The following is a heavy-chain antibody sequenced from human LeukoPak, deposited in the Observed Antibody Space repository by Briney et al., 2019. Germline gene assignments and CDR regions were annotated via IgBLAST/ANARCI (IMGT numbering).Heavy chain of an antibody. CDR1: GFTFSSFW. CDR2: ISYDGSNK. Sequence: PGGSLRLSCAASGFTFSSFWMSWVRQAPGKGLEWVAVISYDGSNKYYADSVKGRFTISRDNSKNTLYLQMNSLRAEDTAVYYCAKGWVVGATPNWFDPWGQGTLVTVSS. V-gene: IGHV3-30*18. CDR3: AKGWVVGATPNWFDP. J-gene: IGHJ5*02. D-gene: IGHD1-26*01.